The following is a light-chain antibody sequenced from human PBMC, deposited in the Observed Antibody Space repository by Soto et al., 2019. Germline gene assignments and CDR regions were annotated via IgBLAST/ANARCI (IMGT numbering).Light chain of an antibody. CDR2: EVT. J-gene: IGLJ1*01. Sequence: QSALTQPPSASGCPGQSLTISCTGTSSDVGFYNFVSWYQQRPGKAPKLVIYEVTKRPSGVPDRFSGSKSGSTASLTVSGLQADDEADYYCASYAGTKLFVFGSGTKVTVL. CDR1: SSDVGFYNF. V-gene: IGLV2-8*01. CDR3: ASYAGTKLFV.